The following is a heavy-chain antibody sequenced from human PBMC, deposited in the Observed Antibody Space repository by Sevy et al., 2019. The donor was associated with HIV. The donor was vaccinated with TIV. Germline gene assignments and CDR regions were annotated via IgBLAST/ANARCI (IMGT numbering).Heavy chain of an antibody. CDR1: GFTFSSYA. CDR3: ARDLHVGSDYDFWSGHDYYYYYGMDV. D-gene: IGHD3-3*01. J-gene: IGHJ6*02. CDR2: ISYDGSNN. V-gene: IGHV3-30-3*01. Sequence: GGSLRLSCAASGFTFSSYAMHWVRQAPGKGLEWVAVISYDGSNNYYADSVKGRFTISRDNSKNTLYLQMNSLRAEDTAVYYCARDLHVGSDYDFWSGHDYYYYYGMDVWGQGTTVTVSS.